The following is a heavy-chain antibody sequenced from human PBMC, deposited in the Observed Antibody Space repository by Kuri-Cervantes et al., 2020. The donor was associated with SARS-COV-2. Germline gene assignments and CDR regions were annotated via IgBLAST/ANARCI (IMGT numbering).Heavy chain of an antibody. CDR2: IIPIFGTA. CDR1: GGTFSSYA. Sequence: SVKVSCKASGGTFSSYAISWVRQAPGQGLEWMGGIIPIFGTANYAQKFQGRVTITADKSTSTAYMELSSLRSEDTAVYYCARKSYYYGSGSYYGSRPYYYYYGMDVWGQGTTVTVSS. D-gene: IGHD3-10*01. J-gene: IGHJ6*02. V-gene: IGHV1-69*06. CDR3: ARKSYYYGSGSYYGSRPYYYYYGMDV.